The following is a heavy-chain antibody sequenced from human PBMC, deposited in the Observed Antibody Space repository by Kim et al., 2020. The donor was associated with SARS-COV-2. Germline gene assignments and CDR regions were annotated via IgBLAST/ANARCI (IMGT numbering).Heavy chain of an antibody. CDR2: ISSSGSTI. J-gene: IGHJ4*02. Sequence: GGSLRLSCAASGFTFSSYEMNWVRQAPGKGLEWVSYISSSGSTIYYADSVKGRFTISRDNAKNSLYLQMNSLRAEDTAVYYCARAAYYYDSSGYYPHFDYWGQGTLVTVSS. V-gene: IGHV3-48*03. D-gene: IGHD3-22*01. CDR3: ARAAYYYDSSGYYPHFDY. CDR1: GFTFSSYE.